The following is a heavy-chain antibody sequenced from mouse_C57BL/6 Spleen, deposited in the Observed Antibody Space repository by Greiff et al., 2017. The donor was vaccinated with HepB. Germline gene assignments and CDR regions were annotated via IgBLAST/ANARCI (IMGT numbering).Heavy chain of an antibody. CDR3: ARADYDYDLYYFDY. V-gene: IGHV5-16*01. Sequence: EVQVVESEGGLVQPGSSMKLSCTASGFTFSDYYMAWVRQVPEKGLEWVANINYDGSSTYYLDSLKSRFIISRDNAKNILYLQMSSLKSEDTATYYCARADYDYDLYYFDYWGQGTTLTVSS. CDR1: GFTFSDYY. J-gene: IGHJ2*01. CDR2: INYDGSST. D-gene: IGHD2-4*01.